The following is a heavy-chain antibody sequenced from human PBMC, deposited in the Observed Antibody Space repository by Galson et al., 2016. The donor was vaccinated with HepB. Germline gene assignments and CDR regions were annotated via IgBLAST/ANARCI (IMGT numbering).Heavy chain of an antibody. D-gene: IGHD3-10*01. CDR1: GFTFSFYS. V-gene: IGHV3-23*01. Sequence: SLRLSCAASGFTFSFYSLNWVRQAPGKGLEWVSIIGNEGTTSYADSVKGRFTISRDNSKNTLYLQMDSLRAEDTAVYYCARSGGEGVNYWGQGTPVTVSS. CDR3: ARSGGEGVNY. J-gene: IGHJ4*02. CDR2: IIGNEGTT.